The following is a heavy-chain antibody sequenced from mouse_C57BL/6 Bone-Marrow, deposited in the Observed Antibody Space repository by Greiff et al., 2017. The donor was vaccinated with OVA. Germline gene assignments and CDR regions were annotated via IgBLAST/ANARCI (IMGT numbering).Heavy chain of an antibody. Sequence: QVQLKESGPGLVQPSQSLSITCTVSGFSLTSYGVHWVRQSPGKGLEWLGVIWSGCSPDYNATFISRRSIIKDNSKSQVFFKMKSLQADDTVIYYCARNYGTWFAYWGQGTLVTVSA. CDR1: GFSLTSYG. J-gene: IGHJ3*01. CDR3: ARNYGTWFAY. V-gene: IGHV2-2*01. D-gene: IGHD1-1*01. CDR2: IWSGCSP.